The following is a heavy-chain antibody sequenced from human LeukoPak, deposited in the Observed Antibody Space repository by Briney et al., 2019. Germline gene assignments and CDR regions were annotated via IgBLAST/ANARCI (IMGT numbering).Heavy chain of an antibody. Sequence: GGSLRLSCAASGFTFSSNAMSWVRQAPGKGLEWVSYISGSGGSTYYADSVKGRFTISRDNSKSTLYLQMSSLRAEDTAVYYCARDSGYSSTTLYFDYWGQGTLVTVSS. CDR1: GFTFSSNA. D-gene: IGHD6-13*01. CDR3: ARDSGYSSTTLYFDY. J-gene: IGHJ4*02. CDR2: ISGSGGST. V-gene: IGHV3-23*01.